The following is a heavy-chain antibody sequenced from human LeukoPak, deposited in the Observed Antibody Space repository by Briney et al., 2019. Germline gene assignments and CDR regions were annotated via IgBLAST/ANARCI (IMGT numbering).Heavy chain of an antibody. Sequence: ASVKVSCKSSGFTFTDHYIHWVRQGPGQGLERMGYIGPHSTFTSSPQELQGRVTMTRDASMSTAYMELTRLTSDDTAVYYCVREGEGPLSKDFDYWGQGTLVTVSS. CDR3: VREGEGPLSKDFDY. V-gene: IGHV1-2*02. D-gene: IGHD2/OR15-2a*01. CDR2: IGPHSTFT. J-gene: IGHJ4*02. CDR1: GFTFTDHY.